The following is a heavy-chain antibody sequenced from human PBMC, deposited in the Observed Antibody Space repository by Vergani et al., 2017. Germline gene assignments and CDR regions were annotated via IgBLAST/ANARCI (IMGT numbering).Heavy chain of an antibody. CDR3: ARLLGSSSGGDY. Sequence: QLQLQESGPGLVKPSETLSLTCTVSGGSISSSSYYWGWIRQPPGKGLEWIGSIDYSGSTYYNPSLKSRVTISVDTSKNQFSLKLSSVTAADTAVYYCARLLGSSSGGDYWGQGTLGSVSS. CDR2: IDYSGST. J-gene: IGHJ4*02. D-gene: IGHD6-6*01. CDR1: GGSISSSSYY. V-gene: IGHV4-39*01.